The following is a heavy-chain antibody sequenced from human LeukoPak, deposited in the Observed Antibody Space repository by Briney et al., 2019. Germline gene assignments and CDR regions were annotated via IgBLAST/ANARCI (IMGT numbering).Heavy chain of an antibody. CDR1: GFTFSSYS. J-gene: IGHJ6*03. CDR3: ARARVVVVPAAIRLNYYYYMDV. Sequence: GGSLRLSCAASGFTFSSYSMNWVRQAPGKGLEWVSSISSSSSYIYYADSVKGRFTISRDNAKNSLYLQMNSLRAEDTAVYCCARARVVVVPAAIRLNYYYYMDVWGKGTTVTVSS. CDR2: ISSSSSYI. V-gene: IGHV3-21*01. D-gene: IGHD2-2*02.